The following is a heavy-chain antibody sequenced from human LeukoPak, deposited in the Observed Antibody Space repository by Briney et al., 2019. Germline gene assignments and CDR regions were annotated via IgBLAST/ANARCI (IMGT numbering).Heavy chain of an antibody. J-gene: IGHJ3*02. CDR1: GYSFTSYW. V-gene: IGHV5-51*01. CDR2: IYPGDSDT. D-gene: IGHD6-6*01. CDR3: ARHVGQLVPDGAFDI. Sequence: GESLKISCKGSGYSFTSYWIGWVRQMPGKGLEWMGIIYPGDSDTRYSPSFQGQVTISADKSISTAYLQWSSLKGSDIAMYYCARHVGQLVPDGAFDIWGQGTMVTVSS.